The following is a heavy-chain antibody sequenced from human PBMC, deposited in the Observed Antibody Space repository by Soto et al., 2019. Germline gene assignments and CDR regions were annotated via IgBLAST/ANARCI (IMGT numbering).Heavy chain of an antibody. Sequence: SETLSLTCGVSGAAVSSGSYFWTWIRQPPGKGLEWIGYITDIGSTNYNPSLKSRVIISADTTKNHFSLNLKSVTAADTAVYYCARQRVAPAQYFFDYWGQGIPVTVSS. CDR3: ARQRVAPAQYFFDY. CDR1: GAAVSSGSYF. CDR2: ITDIGST. D-gene: IGHD2-2*01. V-gene: IGHV4-61*01. J-gene: IGHJ4*02.